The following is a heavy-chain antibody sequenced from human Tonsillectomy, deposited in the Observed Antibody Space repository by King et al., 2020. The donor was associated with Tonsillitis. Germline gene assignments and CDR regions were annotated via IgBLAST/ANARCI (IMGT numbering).Heavy chain of an antibody. CDR1: GFIFSSYA. CDR3: ARGQEQWLVSAFFQH. CDR2: ISYDGSNR. J-gene: IGHJ1*01. V-gene: IGHV3-30*01. D-gene: IGHD6-19*01. Sequence: QLVQSGGGAVQPGRSLRLSCAASGFIFSSYAMHWVRQAPGKGLEWWAVISYDGSNRYYADSVKGRFTISRDNSKNTLFLQMNSLRSEDTAIYYCARGQEQWLVSAFFQHWGQGTLVTVSS.